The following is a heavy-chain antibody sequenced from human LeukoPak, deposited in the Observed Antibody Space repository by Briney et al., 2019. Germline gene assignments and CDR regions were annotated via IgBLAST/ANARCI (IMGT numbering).Heavy chain of an antibody. Sequence: SETLSLTCTVSGGSISSYYWSWIRQPPGKGLEWIGYIYYSGSTNYNPSLKSRVTISVDTSKDQFSLKLSSVTAADTAVYYCARGDSIAAAGTRTYYFDYWGQGTLVTVSS. D-gene: IGHD6-13*01. CDR1: GGSISSYY. CDR3: ARGDSIAAAGTRTYYFDY. V-gene: IGHV4-59*12. J-gene: IGHJ4*02. CDR2: IYYSGST.